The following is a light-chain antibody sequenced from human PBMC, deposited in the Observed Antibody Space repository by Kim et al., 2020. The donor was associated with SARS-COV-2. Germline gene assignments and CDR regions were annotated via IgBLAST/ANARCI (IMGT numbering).Light chain of an antibody. Sequence: PASISCRSSQILVYSDGNTYLNWFHLRPGQSPRRLIYKVSNRYSGVPDRFSSSGSGTDFTLQISRVEAEDVGVYYCMQGTNWPFTFGPGTKVDIK. CDR3: MQGTNWPFT. V-gene: IGKV2-30*01. J-gene: IGKJ3*01. CDR1: QILVYSDGNTY. CDR2: KVS.